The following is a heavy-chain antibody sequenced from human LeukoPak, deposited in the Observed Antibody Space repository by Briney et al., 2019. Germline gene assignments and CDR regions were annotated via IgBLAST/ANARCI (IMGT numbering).Heavy chain of an antibody. J-gene: IGHJ5*02. CDR2: INHSGST. CDR3: ARGGVIRYFDWLLFNWFDP. CDR1: GGSFSGYY. D-gene: IGHD3-9*01. V-gene: IGHV4-34*01. Sequence: SETLSLTCAVYGGSFSGYYWSWIRQPPGKGLEWIGEINHSGSTNYNPSLKSRVTISVDTSKNQFSLKLSSVTAADTAVYYCARGGVIRYFDWLLFNWFDPWGQGTLVTVSS.